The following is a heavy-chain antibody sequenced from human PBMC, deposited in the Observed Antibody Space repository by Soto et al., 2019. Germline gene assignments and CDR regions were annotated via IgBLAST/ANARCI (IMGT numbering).Heavy chain of an antibody. J-gene: IGHJ4*02. Sequence: PSETLSLTCAVSGGSNSSGGYSWSWIRQPPGKGLEWIGYIYHSGSTYYNPSLKSRVTISVDRSKNQFSLKLSSVTAADTAVYNCASGDIGSFDYWGQGTLVTVSS. D-gene: IGHD2-21*01. CDR3: ASGDIGSFDY. CDR1: GGSNSSGGYS. V-gene: IGHV4-30-2*01. CDR2: IYHSGST.